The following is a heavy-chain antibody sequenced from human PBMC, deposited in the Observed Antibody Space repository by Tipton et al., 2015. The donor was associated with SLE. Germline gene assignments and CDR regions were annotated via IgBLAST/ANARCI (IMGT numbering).Heavy chain of an antibody. CDR1: GFTFRAFW. J-gene: IGHJ6*02. CDR2: LENDGSTT. Sequence: SLRLSCAASGFTFRAFWMHWVRQAPGKGLVWVSRLENDGSTTDYADSVKGRFTISRDNSKNTLYLQMSSLRAEDTAVYYCASELSYYGMDVWGQGTTVTVS. V-gene: IGHV3-74*01. CDR3: ASELSYYGMDV.